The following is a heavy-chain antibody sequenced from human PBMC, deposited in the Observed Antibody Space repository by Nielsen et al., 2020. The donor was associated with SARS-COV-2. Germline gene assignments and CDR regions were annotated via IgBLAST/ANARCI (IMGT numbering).Heavy chain of an antibody. CDR2: IKQDGSEK. Sequence: GGSLRLSCAASGFTFSSYWMSWVRQAPGKGLEWVANIKQDGSEKYYVDSVKGRFTISRDNAKNSLYLQMNSLRAEDTAVYYCARGAAATTIYYMDVWGKGTTVTVSS. J-gene: IGHJ6*03. V-gene: IGHV3-7*05. CDR1: GFTFSSYW. CDR3: ARGAAATTIYYMDV. D-gene: IGHD2-15*01.